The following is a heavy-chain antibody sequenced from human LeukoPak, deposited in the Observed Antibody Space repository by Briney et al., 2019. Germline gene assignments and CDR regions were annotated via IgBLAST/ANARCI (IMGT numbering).Heavy chain of an antibody. CDR2: ISSSGSTI. CDR3: ARVGYCSSTSCDDYYYYMDV. Sequence: SGGSLRLSCAASGFTFSSYEMNWVRQAPGKGLEWVSYISSSGSTIYYADSVKGRFTISRDNAKNSLYLQMNSLRAEDTAVYYCARVGYCSSTSCDDYYYYMDVWGKGTTVTISS. J-gene: IGHJ6*03. D-gene: IGHD2-2*03. CDR1: GFTFSSYE. V-gene: IGHV3-48*03.